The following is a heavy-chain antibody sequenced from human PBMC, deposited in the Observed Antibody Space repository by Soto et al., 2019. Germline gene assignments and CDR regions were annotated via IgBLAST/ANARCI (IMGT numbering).Heavy chain of an antibody. CDR1: GFIFSTYA. V-gene: IGHV3-30-3*01. Sequence: GRSLRLSCAASGFIFSTYAMHWVRQPPGKGLEWVAVISYDGNTKDYADSVKGRFTISRDNSKNTVHLQMSSLRTEDTAVYYCARPGSGYDVLTGRYFYYYHTVDVWGQGTTVTVSS. CDR2: ISYDGNTK. D-gene: IGHD3-9*01. CDR3: ARPGSGYDVLTGRYFYYYHTVDV. J-gene: IGHJ6*02.